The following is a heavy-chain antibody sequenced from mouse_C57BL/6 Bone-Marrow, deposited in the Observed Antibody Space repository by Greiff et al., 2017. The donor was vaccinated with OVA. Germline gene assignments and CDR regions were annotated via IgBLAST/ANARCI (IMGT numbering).Heavy chain of an antibody. V-gene: IGHV5-6*02. CDR1: GFTFSSYG. Sequence: DVMLVESGGDLVKPGGSLKLSCAASGFTFSSYGMSWVRQTPDKRLEWVATISSGGSYTYYPDSVKGRFTISRDNAKNTLYLQMSSLKSEDTAMYYCARHGRGAWFAYWGQGTLVTGSA. CDR2: ISSGGSYT. CDR3: ARHGRGAWFAY. J-gene: IGHJ3*01.